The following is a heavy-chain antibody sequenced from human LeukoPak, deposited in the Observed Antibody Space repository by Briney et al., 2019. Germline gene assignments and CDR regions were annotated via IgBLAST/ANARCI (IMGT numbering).Heavy chain of an antibody. J-gene: IGHJ6*03. D-gene: IGHD5-12*01. Sequence: PSETLSLTCTISGGSISSYYWSWIRQPPGKGLEWIGYIYYTGSTNHNPSLKSRVTISVDTSRNQFSLKLSSVTAADTAVYYCARVVYSGYDFRGAMDVWGKGTTVTVSS. CDR1: GGSISSYY. V-gene: IGHV4-59*01. CDR2: IYYTGST. CDR3: ARVVYSGYDFRGAMDV.